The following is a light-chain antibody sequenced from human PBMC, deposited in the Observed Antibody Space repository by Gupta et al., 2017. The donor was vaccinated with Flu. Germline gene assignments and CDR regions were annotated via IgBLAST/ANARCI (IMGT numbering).Light chain of an antibody. J-gene: IGLJ2*01. CDR3: CSYANSNKPHLL. Sequence: TISCTGTSSDVGGYNYVSRYQQHPGTAPKLMIYEVTKRPSGVPDRFSCSKSGNTASLTVSGLQAEDEADYYCCSYANSNKPHLLFGGGTKLTVL. CDR1: SSDVGGYNY. V-gene: IGLV2-8*01. CDR2: EVT.